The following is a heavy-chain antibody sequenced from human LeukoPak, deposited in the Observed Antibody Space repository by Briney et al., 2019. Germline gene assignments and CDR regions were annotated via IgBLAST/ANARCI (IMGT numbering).Heavy chain of an antibody. Sequence: ETLSLTCTVSGGSISSYYWSWIRQPPGKGLEWIGYGHYSGRTNYNPSLKSRVTISVDTSKNQFSLKLSSVTAADTAVYYCARETHQYYYDSSGYPHDAFDIWGQGTMVTVSS. CDR3: ARETHQYYYDSSGYPHDAFDI. CDR2: GHYSGRT. J-gene: IGHJ3*02. V-gene: IGHV4-59*12. CDR1: GGSISSYY. D-gene: IGHD3-22*01.